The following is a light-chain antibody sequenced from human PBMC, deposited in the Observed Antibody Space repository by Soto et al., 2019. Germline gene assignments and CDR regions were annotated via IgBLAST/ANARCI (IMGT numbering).Light chain of an antibody. CDR1: QSISSW. V-gene: IGKV1-5*03. Sequence: DIQMTQSHSTLSASVGDRVTITCRASQSISSWLAWYQQKPGKAPKLLIYKASSLESGVPSRFSGSGSGTEFTLTISSLQPDDFATDYCQQYNSYSLTFGGGTKVEIK. CDR3: QQYNSYSLT. J-gene: IGKJ4*01. CDR2: KAS.